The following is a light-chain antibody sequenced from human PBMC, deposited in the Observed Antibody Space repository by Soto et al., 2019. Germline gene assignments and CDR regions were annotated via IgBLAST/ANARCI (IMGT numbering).Light chain of an antibody. CDR2: AAS. Sequence: EIVLTQSPGTLSLSPGERATLSCRASQSVRNNYLAWYQQRPGQAPRLLIYAASSRATGIPDRFSGSGSGTDFTLTISRLEPEDFAVYYCQQYGTSPRTFGPGTKVELK. CDR3: QQYGTSPRT. J-gene: IGKJ1*01. V-gene: IGKV3-20*01. CDR1: QSVRNNY.